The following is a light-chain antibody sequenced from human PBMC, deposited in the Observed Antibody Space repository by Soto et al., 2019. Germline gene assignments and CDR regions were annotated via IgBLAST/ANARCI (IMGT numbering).Light chain of an antibody. CDR3: QQYSSSPYT. CDR1: QSVSSSY. J-gene: IGKJ2*01. V-gene: IGKV3-20*01. CDR2: GAS. Sequence: EIVLTQSPGTLSLSPGERATLSCRASQSVSSSYLAWYQQKPGQAPRLLIYGASSRATGIPDRFSGSGSATALTLTISRLEPEDFAVYYCQQYSSSPYTFGQGTKLEIK.